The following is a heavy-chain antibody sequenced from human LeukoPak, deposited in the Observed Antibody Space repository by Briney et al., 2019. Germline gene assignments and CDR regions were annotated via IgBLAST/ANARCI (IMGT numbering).Heavy chain of an antibody. CDR3: ASVSYDSSGYYSGAFDY. D-gene: IGHD3-22*01. CDR2: INHSGST. CDR1: GGSFSGYY. Sequence: SETLSLTCAVYGGSFSGYYWSWIRQPPGKGLEWIGEINHSGSTNYNPSLKSRVTISVDTSKNQFSLELSSVTAADTAVYYCASVSYDSSGYYSGAFDYWGQGTLVTVSS. J-gene: IGHJ4*02. V-gene: IGHV4-34*01.